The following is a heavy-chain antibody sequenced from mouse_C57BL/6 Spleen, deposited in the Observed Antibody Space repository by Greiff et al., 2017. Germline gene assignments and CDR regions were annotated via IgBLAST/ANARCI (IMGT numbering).Heavy chain of an antibody. J-gene: IGHJ2*01. V-gene: IGHV14-1*01. CDR3: TPGRYYYGSSHFDY. CDR2: IDPYDGDT. Sequence: EVQLQQSGAELVLPSVSLQWYFPSSFFPLPSSSIHFFNHMPEQCLYFIGRIDPYDGDTEYAPKFQGKATMTADTSSNTAYLQLSSLTSEDTAVYYCTPGRYYYGSSHFDYWGQGTTLTVSS. CDR1: FFPLPSSS. D-gene: IGHD1-1*01.